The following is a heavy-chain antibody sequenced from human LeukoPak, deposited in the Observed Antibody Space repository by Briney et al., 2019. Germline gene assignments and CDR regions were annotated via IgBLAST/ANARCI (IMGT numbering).Heavy chain of an antibody. D-gene: IGHD3-10*01. CDR2: INPNSGVA. Sequence: ASVKVSCKASGYTFIDYYIHWVRQAPGQGLEWMGWINPNSGVARYSQRFQGRVALTRDTSINTAYMEVRSLTSDDTAIYYCAKAGRSDYFLRWFDPWGQGTLVTVSS. J-gene: IGHJ5*02. CDR3: AKAGRSDYFLRWFDP. V-gene: IGHV1-2*02. CDR1: GYTFIDYY.